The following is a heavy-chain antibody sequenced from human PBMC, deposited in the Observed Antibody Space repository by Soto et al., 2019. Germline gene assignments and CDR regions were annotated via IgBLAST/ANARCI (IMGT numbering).Heavy chain of an antibody. D-gene: IGHD3-22*01. CDR1: GFTFSTYA. Sequence: GGSLRLSCAASGFTFSTYAMAWVRQAPGKGLEWVSAISGGGGSAYLADSVRGRFTISRDNSKNTLDLQMSGLRAEDTALYYCAKAFDASGYYYERAFDYWGQGTLVTVSS. J-gene: IGHJ4*02. CDR2: ISGGGGSA. V-gene: IGHV3-23*01. CDR3: AKAFDASGYYYERAFDY.